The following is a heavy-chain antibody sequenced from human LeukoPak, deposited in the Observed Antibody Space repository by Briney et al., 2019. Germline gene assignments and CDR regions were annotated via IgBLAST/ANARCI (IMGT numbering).Heavy chain of an antibody. CDR2: ISSSSSYT. CDR1: GFTFSDYY. CDR3: ARVKAAGSGYYFDY. J-gene: IGHJ4*02. V-gene: IGHV3-11*06. D-gene: IGHD6-13*01. Sequence: GGSLRLSCAASGFTFSDYYMSWIRQAPGKGLEWVSNISSSSSYTNYADSVKGRFTISRDNAKNSLYLQMNSLRAEDTAVYYCARVKAAGSGYYFDYWGQGTLVTVSS.